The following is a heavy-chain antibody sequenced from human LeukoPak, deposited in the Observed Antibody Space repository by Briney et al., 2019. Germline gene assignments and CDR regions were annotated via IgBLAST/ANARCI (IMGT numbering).Heavy chain of an antibody. CDR1: GFTISSDA. Sequence: GGSLRLSCVASGFTISSDAMTWVRQAPGKGLEWVSASSGPDTYYADSVRGRFTISRGDSKNTLYLQMNSLRGEDTAVYYRAKRRSRNPGQFDSWGKGTLVTVSP. V-gene: IGHV3-23*01. D-gene: IGHD2-2*01. CDR2: SSGPDT. J-gene: IGHJ5*01. CDR3: AKRRSRNPGQFDS.